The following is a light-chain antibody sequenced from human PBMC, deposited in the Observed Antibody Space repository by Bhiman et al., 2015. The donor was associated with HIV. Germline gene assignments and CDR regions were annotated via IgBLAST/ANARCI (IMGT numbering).Light chain of an antibody. V-gene: IGLV2-14*03. CDR1: GSDVGGYNY. CDR3: SSLTSSLTYV. CDR2: DVS. Sequence: QSALTQPASVSGSPGQSITISCTGTGSDVGGYNYVSWCQQHPGKAPKLMIYDVSNRPSGVSNRFSGSKSGNTASLTISGLQAEDEADYYCSSLTSSLTYVFGTGTNVTVL. J-gene: IGLJ1*01.